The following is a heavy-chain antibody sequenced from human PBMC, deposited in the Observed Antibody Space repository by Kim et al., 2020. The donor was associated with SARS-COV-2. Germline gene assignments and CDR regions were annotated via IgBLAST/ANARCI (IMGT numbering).Heavy chain of an antibody. V-gene: IGHV4-30-4*01. CDR1: GGSISSGDYY. J-gene: IGHJ4*02. D-gene: IGHD3-22*01. CDR2: IFYSGST. Sequence: SETLSLTCTVSGGSISSGDYYWNWIRQPPGKGLEWIGYIFYSGSTSYNPSLKSRVTISIDTSKIQFSLKLSSVTAADTAVYYCARGYDSSGYRLDYWGQGTLVTVSS. CDR3: ARGYDSSGYRLDY.